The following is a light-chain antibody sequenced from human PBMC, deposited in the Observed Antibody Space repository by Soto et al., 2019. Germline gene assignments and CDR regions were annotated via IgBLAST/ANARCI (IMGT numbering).Light chain of an antibody. J-gene: IGKJ1*01. Sequence: DIQMTQSHSTLSASVGDRVTITCRASQSISSWLAWYQQKPGKAPKLLIYKASSLESGVPSRFSGSGSGTEFILTISSLQPDDVATYYCQQYSGYSRTFGQGTKVEIK. CDR3: QQYSGYSRT. CDR1: QSISSW. V-gene: IGKV1-5*03. CDR2: KAS.